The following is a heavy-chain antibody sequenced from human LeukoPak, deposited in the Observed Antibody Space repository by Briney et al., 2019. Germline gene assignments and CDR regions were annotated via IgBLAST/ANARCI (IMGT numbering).Heavy chain of an antibody. Sequence: ASVKVSCKASGYIFSGYYMHWLRQAPGQGLEWMGWINPNSGGADYAQKFQGRVTMTRDTSISTAYMALSRLRSDDTAVYYCAKGPPEYCSGGSCHSGRNWIDPWGLGTLVTVSS. CDR2: INPNSGGA. CDR1: GYIFSGYY. D-gene: IGHD2-15*01. V-gene: IGHV1-2*02. J-gene: IGHJ5*02. CDR3: AKGPPEYCSGGSCHSGRNWIDP.